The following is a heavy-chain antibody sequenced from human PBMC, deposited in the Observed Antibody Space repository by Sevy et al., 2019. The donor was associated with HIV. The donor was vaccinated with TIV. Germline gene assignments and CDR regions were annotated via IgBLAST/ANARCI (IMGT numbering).Heavy chain of an antibody. CDR2: VSYDGSHK. V-gene: IGHV3-30*18. D-gene: IGHD2-15*01. CDR3: AKGSRATGSAFDV. Sequence: GGSLGLSCAVSGFTFSSYGMHWVRQAPGKGLEWVAVVSYDGSHKYYGESVKGRFTISRDNSKNTVSLQMNSLRDEDTAVYYCAKGSRATGSAFDVWGQGTIVTVSS. CDR1: GFTFSSYG. J-gene: IGHJ3*01.